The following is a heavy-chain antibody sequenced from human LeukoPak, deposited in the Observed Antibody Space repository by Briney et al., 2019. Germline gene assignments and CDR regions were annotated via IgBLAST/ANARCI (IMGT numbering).Heavy chain of an antibody. D-gene: IGHD3-10*01. CDR1: GYTFTSYG. V-gene: IGHV1-18*01. J-gene: IGHJ4*02. Sequence: ASVKVSCKASGYTFTSYGISWVRQAPGQGLEWMGWISAYNGNTNYAQKLQGRVTMTTDTSTSTAYMELRSLRSDDTAVYYCARDDRWFGKLQLDYWGQGTLVTVSS. CDR3: ARDDRWFGKLQLDY. CDR2: ISAYNGNT.